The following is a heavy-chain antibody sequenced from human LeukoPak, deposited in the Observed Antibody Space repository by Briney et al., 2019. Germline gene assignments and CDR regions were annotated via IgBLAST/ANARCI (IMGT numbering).Heavy chain of an antibody. Sequence: GGSLRLSCAASGFTFSSYGMHWVRQAPGKGLEWVAVISYDGSNKYYADSVKGRFTISRDNSKNTLYLQMNSLRAEDTAVYYCAKGVLMVVPAAVDYWGQGTLVTVSS. CDR3: AKGVLMVVPAAVDY. J-gene: IGHJ4*02. CDR1: GFTFSSYG. D-gene: IGHD2-2*01. CDR2: ISYDGSNK. V-gene: IGHV3-30*18.